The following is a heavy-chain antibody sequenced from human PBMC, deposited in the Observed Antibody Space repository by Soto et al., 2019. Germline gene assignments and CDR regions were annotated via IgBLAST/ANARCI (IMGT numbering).Heavy chain of an antibody. Sequence: PGGSLRLSCAASGFPFSSYAMSWVRPAPGKGLEWVSAISGSGGSTYYADSVKGRFTISRDNSKNTLYLQMNSLRAEDTAVYYCAKDRSAGSGSYVFDYWGQGTLVTVSS. CDR2: ISGSGGST. V-gene: IGHV3-23*01. CDR1: GFPFSSYA. D-gene: IGHD3-10*01. J-gene: IGHJ4*02. CDR3: AKDRSAGSGSYVFDY.